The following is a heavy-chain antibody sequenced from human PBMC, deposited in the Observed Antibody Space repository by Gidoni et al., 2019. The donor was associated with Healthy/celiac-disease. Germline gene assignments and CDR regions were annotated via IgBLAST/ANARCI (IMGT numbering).Heavy chain of an antibody. J-gene: IGHJ4*02. V-gene: IGHV4-38-2*02. D-gene: IGHD2-2*01. Sequence: QVQLQESGPGLVKPSETLSLTCTVSGYSISSGYYWGWIRQPPGKGLEWIGSIYHSGSTYYNPSLKSRVTISVDTSKNQFSLKLSSVTAADTAVYYCARDHWGAPPDIVVVPAARNDYWGQGTLVTVSS. CDR2: IYHSGST. CDR3: ARDHWGAPPDIVVVPAARNDY. CDR1: GYSISSGYY.